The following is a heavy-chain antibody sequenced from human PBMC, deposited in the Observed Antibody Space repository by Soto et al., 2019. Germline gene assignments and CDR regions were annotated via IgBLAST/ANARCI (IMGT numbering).Heavy chain of an antibody. V-gene: IGHV4-34*01. D-gene: IGHD3-3*01. CDR2: INHSGTT. J-gene: IGHJ6*02. CDR3: ARARFDYWSHIYYGLDV. Sequence: PSETLSLTCAVYGGSFSGYSWTWLRQPPGKGLEWIGEINHSGTTDYNPALKSRVTMSADTSKNQFSLRMTSVTAADTAVYYCARARFDYWSHIYYGLDVWGQGTKVTVSS. CDR1: GGSFSGYS.